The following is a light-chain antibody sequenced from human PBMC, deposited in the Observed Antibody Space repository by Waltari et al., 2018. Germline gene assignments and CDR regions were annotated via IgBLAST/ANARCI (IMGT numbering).Light chain of an antibody. V-gene: IGLV2-8*01. Sequence: QSALPQPPSASWSPGQQVTISCTGTSSDVGGYNFVSWYQQHPGKAPNVIIYEVRKRPPGVPERFSGSKSGNTASLTVSGIQAEDEADYYCRSYAGINNYVFGTGTKVTVL. CDR3: RSYAGINNYV. J-gene: IGLJ1*01. CDR1: SSDVGGYNF. CDR2: EVR.